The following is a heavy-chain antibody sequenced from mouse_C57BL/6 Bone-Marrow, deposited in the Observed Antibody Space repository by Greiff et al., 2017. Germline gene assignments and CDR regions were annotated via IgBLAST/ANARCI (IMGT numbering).Heavy chain of an antibody. CDR3: ARDYGSSYYFDY. D-gene: IGHD1-1*01. CDR1: GYAFTNYL. Sequence: VQLQQSGAELVRPGTSVKVSCKASGYAFTNYLIEWVKQRPGQGLEWIGVINPGGGGTNYNEKFKGKATLTADKSSSTAYMQLSSLTSEDSAVYFCARDYGSSYYFDYWGQGTTLTVSS. CDR2: INPGGGGT. J-gene: IGHJ2*01. V-gene: IGHV1-54*01.